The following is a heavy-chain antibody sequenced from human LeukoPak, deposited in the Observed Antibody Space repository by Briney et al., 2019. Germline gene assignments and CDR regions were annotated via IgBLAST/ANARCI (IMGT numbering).Heavy chain of an antibody. Sequence: ASVKVSCKASGYTFTSYGISWVRQAPGQGLEWMGGIIPIFGTANYAQKFQGRVTITADKSTSTAYMELSSLRSEDTAVYYCAGGFYWNDALFDYWGQGTLVTVSS. CDR1: GYTFTSYG. D-gene: IGHD1-1*01. J-gene: IGHJ4*02. V-gene: IGHV1-69*06. CDR3: AGGFYWNDALFDY. CDR2: IIPIFGTA.